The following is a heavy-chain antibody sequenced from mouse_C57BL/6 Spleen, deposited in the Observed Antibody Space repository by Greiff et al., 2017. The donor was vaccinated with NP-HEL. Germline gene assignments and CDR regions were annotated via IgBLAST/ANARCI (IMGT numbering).Heavy chain of an antibody. CDR1: GFSLTSYG. CDR3: AKNKGNGRGAMDY. Sequence: VQLQQSGPGLVQPSQSLSITCTVSGFSLTSYGVHWVRQSPGKGLEWLGVIWRGGSTDYNAAFMSRLSITKDNSKSQVFFKMNSLQADDTAIYYCAKNKGNGRGAMDYWGQGTSVTVSS. V-gene: IGHV2-5*01. J-gene: IGHJ4*01. CDR2: IWRGGST.